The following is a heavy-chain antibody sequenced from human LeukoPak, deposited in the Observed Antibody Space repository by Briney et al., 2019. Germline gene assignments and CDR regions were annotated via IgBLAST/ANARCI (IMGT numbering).Heavy chain of an antibody. V-gene: IGHV3-48*01. D-gene: IGHD1-1*01. Sequence: GGSLRLSCTASGFPFIEYSMNWVRQVPGKGLEWIAYIGIDSGNTKYADSVRGRFNISADKTKNSLYLQMNSLRGEDTAVYYCARDHNYAFDNWGQGTLVSVAS. CDR3: ARDHNYAFDN. CDR2: IGIDSGNT. CDR1: GFPFIEYS. J-gene: IGHJ4*02.